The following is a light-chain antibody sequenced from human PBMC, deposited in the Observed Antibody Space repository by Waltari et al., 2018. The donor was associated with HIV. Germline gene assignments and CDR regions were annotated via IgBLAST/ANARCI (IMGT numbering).Light chain of an antibody. J-gene: IGLJ3*02. CDR3: QSYDSRLSGWV. Sequence: QSVLTQPPSVSGAPGQRVTISCTGSSAGYDVHWYQQIPGTAPKLLIDSNNNRHSGVPDRVSAAKSGTSASLAITGLQAEDEADYYCQSYDSRLSGWVFGGGTKLTVL. CDR1: SAGYD. CDR2: SNN. V-gene: IGLV1-40*01.